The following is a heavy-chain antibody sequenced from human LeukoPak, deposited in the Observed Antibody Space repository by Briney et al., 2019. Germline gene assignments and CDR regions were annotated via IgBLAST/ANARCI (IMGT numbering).Heavy chain of an antibody. V-gene: IGHV3-23*01. J-gene: IGHJ4*02. Sequence: GASLRLSCAASGFTFSSYAMSWVRQAPGKGLEWVSAISGSGGSTYYADSVKGRFTISRDNSKNTLYLQMNSLRAEDTAVYYCAKNSRFSDSSGYSLDYWGQGTLVTVSS. CDR2: ISGSGGST. D-gene: IGHD3-22*01. CDR3: AKNSRFSDSSGYSLDY. CDR1: GFTFSSYA.